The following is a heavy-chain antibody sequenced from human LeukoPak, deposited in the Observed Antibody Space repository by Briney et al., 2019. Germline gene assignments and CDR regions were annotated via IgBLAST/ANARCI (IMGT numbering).Heavy chain of an antibody. D-gene: IGHD2-15*01. Sequence: PGGSLRLSCAASGFSFSSNWMSWVRQAPGKGLEWVADIKQDGSEKYYVDSVKGRFTISRDNAKNSLYLQMNSLRAEDPAVYYCARDRIPGYCTSGSCTTDYWRRGTLVTVSS. V-gene: IGHV3-7*01. J-gene: IGHJ4*02. CDR2: IKQDGSEK. CDR3: ARDRIPGYCTSGSCTTDY. CDR1: GFSFSSNW.